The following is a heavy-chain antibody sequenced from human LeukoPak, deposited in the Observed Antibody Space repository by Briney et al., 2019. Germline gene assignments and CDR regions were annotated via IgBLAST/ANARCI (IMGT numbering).Heavy chain of an antibody. J-gene: IGHJ6*03. V-gene: IGHV4-38-2*01. CDR2: IYHSGST. CDR1: GYSISSGYY. Sequence: SETLSLTCAVSGYSISSGYYWGWIRQPPGQGLEWIGSIYHSGSTYYNPSLKSRVTISVDTSKNQFSLKLSSVTAADTAVYYCARSPYYYYYYMDVWGKGTTVTVSS. CDR3: ARSPYYYYYYMDV.